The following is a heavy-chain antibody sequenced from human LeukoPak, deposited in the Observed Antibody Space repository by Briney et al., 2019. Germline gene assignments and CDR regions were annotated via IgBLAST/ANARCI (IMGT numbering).Heavy chain of an antibody. J-gene: IGHJ3*02. D-gene: IGHD4-17*01. CDR3: ARDPTTVTKGLDI. CDR2: ISYIGST. V-gene: IGHV4-59*11. CDR1: GGSISSHY. Sequence: SETLSLTCTVSGGSISSHYWSWIRQPPGKGLEWIGYISYIGSTNYNPTLKSRVTISVDTSKNQFSLKLSSVTAADAAVYFCARDPTTVTKGLDIWGQGTMVTVSS.